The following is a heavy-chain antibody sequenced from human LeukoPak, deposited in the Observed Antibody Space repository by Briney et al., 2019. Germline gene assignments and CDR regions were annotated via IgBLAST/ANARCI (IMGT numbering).Heavy chain of an antibody. D-gene: IGHD3-22*01. Sequence: PSETLSLTCTVSGGSISSYYWSWIRQPPGKGLEWIGYIYYSGSTSYNPSLKSRVTISVDTSKNQFSLKLSSVTAADTAVYYCARDRDYDSSGYDYWGQGTLVTVSS. J-gene: IGHJ4*02. V-gene: IGHV4-59*01. CDR3: ARDRDYDSSGYDY. CDR2: IYYSGST. CDR1: GGSISSYY.